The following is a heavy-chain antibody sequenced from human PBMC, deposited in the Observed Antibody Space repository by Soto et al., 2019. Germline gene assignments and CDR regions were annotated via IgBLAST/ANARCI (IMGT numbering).Heavy chain of an antibody. V-gene: IGHV4-39*01. D-gene: IGHD2-15*01. J-gene: IGHJ4*02. CDR1: GGSISSSSYY. CDR3: ARHTPAISISDH. Sequence: SDTLSLTCTVSGGSISSSSYYWGWIRQPPGKGLEWIGSIYYSGSTYYNPSLKSRVTISVDTSKNQFSLKLSSVTAADTAVYYCARHTPAISISDHWGQGTLVTFSS. CDR2: IYYSGST.